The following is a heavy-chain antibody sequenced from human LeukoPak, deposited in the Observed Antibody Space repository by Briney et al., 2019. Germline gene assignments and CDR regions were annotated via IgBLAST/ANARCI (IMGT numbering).Heavy chain of an antibody. CDR2: ISYDGSNK. D-gene: IGHD3-22*01. CDR3: ARVGYYDSSGYYPRGFDP. Sequence: GGSLRLSCAASGFTFSSYGMHWVRQAPGKGLEWVAVISYDGSNKYYADSVKGRFTISRDNAKNTLYLQMNSLRAEDTAVYYCARVGYYDSSGYYPRGFDPWGQGTLVTVSS. V-gene: IGHV3-30*03. CDR1: GFTFSSYG. J-gene: IGHJ5*02.